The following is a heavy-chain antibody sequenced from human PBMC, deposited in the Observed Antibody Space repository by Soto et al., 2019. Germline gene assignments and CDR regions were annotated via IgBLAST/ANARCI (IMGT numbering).Heavy chain of an antibody. D-gene: IGHD3-3*01. CDR2: ISGSGGST. J-gene: IGHJ4*02. CDR1: GFTFSSYA. Sequence: GGSLRLSCSASGFTFSSYAMSWVRQAPGKGLEWVSAISGSGGSTYYADSVKGRFTISRDNSKNTLYLQMNSLRAEDTAVYYCAKDVFLEWLLYFDYWGQGTLVTVSS. V-gene: IGHV3-23*01. CDR3: AKDVFLEWLLYFDY.